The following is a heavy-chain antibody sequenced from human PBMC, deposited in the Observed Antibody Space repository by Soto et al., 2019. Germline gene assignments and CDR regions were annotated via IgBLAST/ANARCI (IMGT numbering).Heavy chain of an antibody. J-gene: IGHJ6*02. Sequence: GGSLRLSCAASGFTFSSYAMSWVRQAPGKGLEWVSAISGSGGSTYYADSVKGRFTISRDNSKNTLYLQMNSLRAEDTAVYYCAKDQERVRTTVVTEYYYYYYGMDVWAQGTTVTVSS. CDR2: ISGSGGST. D-gene: IGHD4-17*01. V-gene: IGHV3-23*01. CDR3: AKDQERVRTTVVTEYYYYYYGMDV. CDR1: GFTFSSYA.